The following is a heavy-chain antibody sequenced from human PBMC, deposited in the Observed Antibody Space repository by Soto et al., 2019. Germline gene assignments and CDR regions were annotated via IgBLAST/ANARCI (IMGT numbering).Heavy chain of an antibody. CDR2: IYYSGST. CDR1: GGSISSYY. J-gene: IGHJ5*02. CDR3: ARGRKYHDSSGTNWFDP. D-gene: IGHD3-22*01. V-gene: IGHV4-59*01. Sequence: PSETLSLTCTVSGGSISSYYWSWIRQPPGKGLEWIGYIYYSGSTNYNPSLKSRVTISVDTSKNQFSLKLSSVTAADTAVYYCARGRKYHDSSGTNWFDPWGQGTLVTV.